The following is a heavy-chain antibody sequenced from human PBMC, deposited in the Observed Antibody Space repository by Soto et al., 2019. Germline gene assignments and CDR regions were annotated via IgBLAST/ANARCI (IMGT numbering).Heavy chain of an antibody. V-gene: IGHV1-3*01. CDR3: ARGSGYCSGGSCYPDAFDI. J-gene: IGHJ3*02. CDR1: GYTFNSYA. CDR2: INAGNGNT. D-gene: IGHD2-15*01. Sequence: ASVKVSCKASGYTFNSYAMHWVRQAPGQRLEWMGWINAGNGNTKYSQKFQGRVTITRDTSASTAYMELSSLRSEDTAVYYCARGSGYCSGGSCYPDAFDIWGQGTLVTVSS.